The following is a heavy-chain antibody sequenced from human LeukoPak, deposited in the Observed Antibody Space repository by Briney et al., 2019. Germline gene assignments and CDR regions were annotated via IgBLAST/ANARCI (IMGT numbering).Heavy chain of an antibody. Sequence: SETLSLTCTVSGASISSYYWSWIRQPPGKGLEWIGEINHSGSTNYNPSLKSRVTISVDTSKNQFSLKLSSVTAADTAVYYCARVSSSTSYLYQNWFDPWGQGTLVTVSS. CDR1: GASISSYY. CDR3: ARVSSSTSYLYQNWFDP. CDR2: INHSGST. J-gene: IGHJ5*02. V-gene: IGHV4-34*01. D-gene: IGHD2-2*01.